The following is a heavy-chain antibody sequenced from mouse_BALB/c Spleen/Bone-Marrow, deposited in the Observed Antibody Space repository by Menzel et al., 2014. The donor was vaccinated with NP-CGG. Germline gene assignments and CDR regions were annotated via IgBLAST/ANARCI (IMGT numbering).Heavy chain of an antibody. CDR3: ARGNGYHFDY. J-gene: IGHJ2*01. D-gene: IGHD1-2*01. CDR1: GDSITSSY. V-gene: IGHV3-8*02. CDR2: ISYSGNA. Sequence: EVKLVESGPSLVKPSQTLSLPCSVTGDSITSSYWNWIRKFPGNKLEYMGYISYSGNAYYIPSLKSRISLTRDTSKNQYYLQLNSVTTEDTATYFCARGNGYHFDYWGQGTTLTVSS.